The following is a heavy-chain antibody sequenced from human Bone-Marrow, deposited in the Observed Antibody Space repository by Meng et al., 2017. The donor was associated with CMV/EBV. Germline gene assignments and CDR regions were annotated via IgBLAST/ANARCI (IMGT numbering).Heavy chain of an antibody. CDR1: GDSVSRENVA. Sequence: QVQLQQSGPVLVKPSQTLSLTCSISGDSVSRENVAWIWIRQSPSRGLEWLARTYYRSKWYNDYAPSVKSRITVNTDTSKNQFSLQLNSVTPEDTAVYFCARDVDSWGQGTLVTVSS. CDR3: ARDVDS. J-gene: IGHJ4*02. CDR2: TYYRSKWYN. V-gene: IGHV6-1*01.